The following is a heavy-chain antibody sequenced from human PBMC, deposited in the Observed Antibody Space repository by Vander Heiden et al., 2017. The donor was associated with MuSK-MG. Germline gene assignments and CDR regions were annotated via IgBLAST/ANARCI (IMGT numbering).Heavy chain of an antibody. CDR1: GYTFTSYY. CDR3: TSGADEYGGDD. CDR2: INPSGGDT. D-gene: IGHD4-17*01. V-gene: IGHV1-46*03. J-gene: IGHJ4*02. Sequence: QVQLVQSGAEVKKPGASVKVSCKASGYTFTSYYMHWVRQAPGQGLEWMGIINPSGGDTSDTQNFHGRVTMTRDTATGTVLMELRRMRAEDTAVYYDTSGADEYGGDDGGQGTIVTVCS.